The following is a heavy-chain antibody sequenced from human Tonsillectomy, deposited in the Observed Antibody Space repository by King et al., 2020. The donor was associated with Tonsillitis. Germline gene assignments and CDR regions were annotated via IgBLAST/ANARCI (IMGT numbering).Heavy chain of an antibody. V-gene: IGHV3-23*04. CDR3: AKEAVAPSYWYFDL. J-gene: IGHJ2*01. Sequence: VQLVESGRNLVQPGGSLRLSCAASGFTFSSYAMSWVRQAPGKGLEWVSAISGSGGSRYYADSVKGRFTISRDNSKNMLYLQMKSLRAEDTAVYYCAKEAVAPSYWYFDLWGRGTLVTVSS. D-gene: IGHD6-19*01. CDR1: GFTFSSYA. CDR2: ISGSGGSR.